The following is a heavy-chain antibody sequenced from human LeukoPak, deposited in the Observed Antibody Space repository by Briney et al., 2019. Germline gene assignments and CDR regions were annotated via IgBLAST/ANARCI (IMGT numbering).Heavy chain of an antibody. CDR2: IDPSGGST. CDR1: GYTFTSYY. CDR3: ARDHPAAISDY. V-gene: IGHV1-46*01. D-gene: IGHD2-2*02. J-gene: IGHJ4*02. Sequence: GASVKVSCKASGYTFTSYYMHWVRQAPGQGLEWMGIIDPSGGSTSYAQKFQGRVTMTRDTSTSTVYMELSSLRSEDTAVYYCARDHPAAISDYWGQGTLVTVSS.